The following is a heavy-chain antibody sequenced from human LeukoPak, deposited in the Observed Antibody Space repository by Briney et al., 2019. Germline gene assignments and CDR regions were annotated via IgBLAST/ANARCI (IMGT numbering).Heavy chain of an antibody. CDR2: ISAYNGNT. D-gene: IGHD5-18*01. CDR1: GYTVTSYG. Sequence: ASVKVSCKASGYTVTSYGISWVRQAPGQGLEWMGWISAYNGNTNHAQKLQARVTMTTDTSTSTAYTELRSLRSDDTAVYYCARRGYSYGFDYWGQGTLVTVSS. V-gene: IGHV1-18*01. CDR3: ARRGYSYGFDY. J-gene: IGHJ4*02.